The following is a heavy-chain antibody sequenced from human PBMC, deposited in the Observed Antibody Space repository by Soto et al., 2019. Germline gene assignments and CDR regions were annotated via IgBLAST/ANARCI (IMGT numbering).Heavy chain of an antibody. CDR1: GFTFSSYG. CDR2: IWYDGSNK. V-gene: IGHV3-33*01. J-gene: IGHJ4*02. D-gene: IGHD3-3*01. CDR3: ARESDYDFWSGYYTPGRFDY. Sequence: PGGSLRLSCAASGFTFSSYGMHWVRQAPGKGLEWVAVIWYDGSNKYYADSVKGRFTISRDNSKNTLYLQMNSLRAEDTAVYYCARESDYDFWSGYYTPGRFDYWGQGTLVTVSS.